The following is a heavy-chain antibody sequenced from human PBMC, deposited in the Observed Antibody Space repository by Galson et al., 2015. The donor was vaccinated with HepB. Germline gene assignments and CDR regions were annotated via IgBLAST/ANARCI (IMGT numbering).Heavy chain of an antibody. Sequence: SLRLSCAASGFNFRDHAMAWVRQAPGKGLEWVSGIHWNEDSTGYASFLEGRFIISRDNAKNSLYLQMNSLRVDDTALYYCVAKTGTFFDYWGQGALVTVSS. CDR1: GFNFRDHA. J-gene: IGHJ4*02. CDR2: IHWNEDST. V-gene: IGHV3-20*04. CDR3: VAKTGTFFDY.